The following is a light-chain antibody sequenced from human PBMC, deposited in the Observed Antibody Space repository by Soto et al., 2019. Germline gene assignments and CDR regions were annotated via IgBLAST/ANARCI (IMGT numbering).Light chain of an antibody. CDR2: DAS. CDR1: QGISNW. Sequence: SSRRANQGISNWLAWYQQKPGKAPKLLIYDASSLESGVPSRFSGSGSGTELTRTHSSLEPDHCTPDYCHLYARYPPAFVQGTKVDIK. V-gene: IGKV1-5*01. J-gene: IGKJ1*01. CDR3: HLYARYPPA.